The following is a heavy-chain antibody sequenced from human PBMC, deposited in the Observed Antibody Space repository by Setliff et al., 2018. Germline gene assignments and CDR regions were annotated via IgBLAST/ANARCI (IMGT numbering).Heavy chain of an antibody. CDR3: ATRKSSGRLYYMDV. J-gene: IGHJ6*03. CDR2: VYSNVGT. V-gene: IGHV4-4*07. D-gene: IGHD1-26*01. CDR1: GGSINNYY. Sequence: SETLSLTCTVSGGSINNYYWSWIRQPTGKGLEWIGRVYSNVGTNFNPSLKSRVTMSVDAPKNQISLKLMSVTAADTAVYYCATRKSSGRLYYMDVWGKGTTVTVSS.